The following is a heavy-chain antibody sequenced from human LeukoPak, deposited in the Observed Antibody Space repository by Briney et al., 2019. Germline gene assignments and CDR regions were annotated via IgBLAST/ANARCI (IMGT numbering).Heavy chain of an antibody. D-gene: IGHD4-17*01. CDR2: INGVSSHI. V-gene: IGHV3-21*01. CDR3: ARDLNDYAPSE. J-gene: IGHJ4*02. CDR1: GLIFSGSA. Sequence: GGSLRLSCAASGLIFSGSAMNWVRQAPGKGLEWVSSINGVSSHIYYADSVKGRFTISRDNAKNSLYLQMDSLRAEDTAVYYCARDLNDYAPSEWGQGTLVTVTS.